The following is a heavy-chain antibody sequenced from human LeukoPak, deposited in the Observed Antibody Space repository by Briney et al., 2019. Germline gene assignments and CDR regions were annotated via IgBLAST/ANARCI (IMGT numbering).Heavy chain of an antibody. D-gene: IGHD3-10*01. CDR1: GGSISSYY. CDR3: ARSVLWFGEFDP. CDR2: IYYSGST. V-gene: IGHV4-59*01. J-gene: IGHJ5*02. Sequence: SETLSLTCTVSGGSISSYYWSWLRQPPGKGLEWIGYIYYSGSTNYNPSLKSRVTISVDTSKNQFSLKLSSVTAADTAVYYCARSVLWFGEFDPWGQGTLVTVSS.